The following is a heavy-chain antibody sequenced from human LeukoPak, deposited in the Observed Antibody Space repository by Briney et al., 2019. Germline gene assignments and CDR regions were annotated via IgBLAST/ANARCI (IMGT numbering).Heavy chain of an antibody. CDR2: ISGSGDRT. Sequence: LPGGSLRLSCAASAFSFSSYNMNWVRQAPGKGLEWVSTISGSGDRTYYADSVKGRFTISRDNSKNTLFLQMNSLRAEDTAVYYCAKGYYGSGSYGWFDYWGQGTLVTVSS. V-gene: IGHV3-23*01. CDR1: AFSFSSYN. D-gene: IGHD3-10*01. CDR3: AKGYYGSGSYGWFDY. J-gene: IGHJ4*02.